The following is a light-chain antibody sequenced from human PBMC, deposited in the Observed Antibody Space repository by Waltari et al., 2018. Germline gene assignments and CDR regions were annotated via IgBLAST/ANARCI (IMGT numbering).Light chain of an antibody. CDR2: GNT. V-gene: IGLV1-40*01. CDR1: GSTLGAGVA. J-gene: IGLJ3*02. Sequence: QSVLTQPPSVSGAPGQGVTIPRTGSGSTLGAGVAVHWYQQLPGTAPKLLVYGNTSRPSGVPYRFSASKSGTSASLAITGLQAEDEADYYCQSYDSSLTGSWVFGGGTKLTVL. CDR3: QSYDSSLTGSWV.